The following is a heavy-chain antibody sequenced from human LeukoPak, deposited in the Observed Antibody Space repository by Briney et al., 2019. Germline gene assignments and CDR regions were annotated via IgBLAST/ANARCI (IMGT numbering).Heavy chain of an antibody. Sequence: PGGSLRLSCAASGFTVSSNYMSWVRQAPGKGLEWVSVIYSGGSTYYADSVKGRFTISRDNSKNTLYLQMNSLRAEDTAVYYCARTRSYDSSGYYNDYWGQGTLVTVSS. D-gene: IGHD3-22*01. J-gene: IGHJ4*02. CDR2: IYSGGST. CDR1: GFTVSSNY. CDR3: ARTRSYDSSGYYNDY. V-gene: IGHV3-66*02.